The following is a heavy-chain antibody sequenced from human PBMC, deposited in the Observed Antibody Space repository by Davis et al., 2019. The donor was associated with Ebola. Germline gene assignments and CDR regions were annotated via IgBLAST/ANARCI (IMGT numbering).Heavy chain of an antibody. CDR3: AREGSSEWYHWKDY. Sequence: PGGSLRLSCAASGFVVGSNYMSWVRQAPGKGLEWVSYIGPSSVNIFYADSVKGRFTISRDDAKNSLYLQKNSLRDEDTAVYYCAREGSSEWYHWKDYWGQGTLVTVSS. V-gene: IGHV3-48*02. D-gene: IGHD1-1*01. J-gene: IGHJ4*02. CDR2: IGPSSVNI. CDR1: GFVVGSNY.